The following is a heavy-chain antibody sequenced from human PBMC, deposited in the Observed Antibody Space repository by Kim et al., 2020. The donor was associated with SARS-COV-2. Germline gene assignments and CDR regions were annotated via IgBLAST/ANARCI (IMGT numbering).Heavy chain of an antibody. D-gene: IGHD6-19*01. J-gene: IGHJ1*01. V-gene: IGHV3-7*03. CDR2: IREDGSEK. CDR3: SIGWGWYEH. CDR1: GFTFTKFC. Sequence: GGSLRLSCAASGFTFTKFCMTWVRQAPGKGLEWVANIREDGSEKYYVDSVKGRFTISRDNAKNSLSLQMNGLRAEDTAVDYCSIGWGWYEHWRQGTLVT.